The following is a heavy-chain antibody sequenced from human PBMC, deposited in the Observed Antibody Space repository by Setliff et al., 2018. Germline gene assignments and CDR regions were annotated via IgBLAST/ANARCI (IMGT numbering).Heavy chain of an antibody. CDR3: RLWSHSYHNDY. Sequence: PSETLSLTCDVYDGASSTYYWTWIRQPPGKGLEWIGEMHQSGRTKFNPSLKSRVTMSVDPSKNQFSLNLNSVTAADTAVYYCRLWSHSYHNDYWGQGTLVTVSS. CDR2: MHQSGRT. J-gene: IGHJ4*02. CDR1: DGASSTYY. D-gene: IGHD3-16*02. V-gene: IGHV4-34*01.